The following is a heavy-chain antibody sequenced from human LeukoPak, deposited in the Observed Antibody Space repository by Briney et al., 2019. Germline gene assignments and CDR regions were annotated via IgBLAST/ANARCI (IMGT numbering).Heavy chain of an antibody. Sequence: SETLSLTCTASGGSISSSSYYWGWIRQPPGKGLEWIGRIYYSGSTYYNPSLKSRVTISVETSKNQFSLKLSSVTAADTAVYYCSGPGGYQPNSLDAFDIWGQGTMVTVSS. CDR1: GGSISSSSYY. D-gene: IGHD2-2*01. J-gene: IGHJ3*02. CDR2: IYYSGST. CDR3: SGPGGYQPNSLDAFDI. V-gene: IGHV4-39*01.